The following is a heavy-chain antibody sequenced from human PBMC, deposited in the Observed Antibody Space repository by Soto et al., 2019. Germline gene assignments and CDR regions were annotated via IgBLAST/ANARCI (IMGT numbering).Heavy chain of an antibody. V-gene: IGHV4-31*03. CDR2: IYYTGSA. J-gene: IGHJ5*02. Sequence: SETLSLTCTVSGAYISSGSYYWSWIRQHPGKGLEWIGYIYYTGSASYSPSLKSRVIISVDTSKNQFSMKLTSVTAADTAVYYCARVREGHSDGRTTNWLDPWGQGTQVTVSS. CDR3: ARVREGHSDGRTTNWLDP. CDR1: GAYISSGSYY. D-gene: IGHD5-18*01.